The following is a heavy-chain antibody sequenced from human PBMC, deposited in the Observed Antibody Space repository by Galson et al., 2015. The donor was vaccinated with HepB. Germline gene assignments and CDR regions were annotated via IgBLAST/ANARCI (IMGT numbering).Heavy chain of an antibody. CDR3: AKTGGGGRDYFDY. Sequence: SLRLSCAASGFTFSSYAMSWVRQAPGKGLEWVSAISGSGGSTYYADSVKGRFTISRDNSKNTLYLQMNSLRAEDTAVYYCAKTGGGGRDYFDYWGQGTLVTVSS. CDR2: ISGSGGST. CDR1: GFTFSSYA. D-gene: IGHD3-16*01. V-gene: IGHV3-23*01. J-gene: IGHJ4*02.